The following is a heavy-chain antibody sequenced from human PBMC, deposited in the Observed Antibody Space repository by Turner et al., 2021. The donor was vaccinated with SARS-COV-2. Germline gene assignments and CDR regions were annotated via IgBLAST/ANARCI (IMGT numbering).Heavy chain of an antibody. CDR3: AKDGAPFLLYFGEPTFYFDY. D-gene: IGHD3-10*01. CDR1: GFTFSSYG. CDR2: ISYDGSNK. V-gene: IGHV3-30*18. J-gene: IGHJ4*02. Sequence: QVQLVESGGGVVQPGRALRRSCAASGFTFSSYGMHGVRQAPGKGLEWLAVISYDGSNKYYADSVKGRFTISRDNSKNTLYLQMNSLRAEDTAVYYCAKDGAPFLLYFGEPTFYFDYWGQGTLVTVSS.